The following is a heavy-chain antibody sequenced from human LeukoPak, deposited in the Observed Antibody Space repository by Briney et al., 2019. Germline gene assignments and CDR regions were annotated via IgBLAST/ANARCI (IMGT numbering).Heavy chain of an antibody. D-gene: IGHD2-15*01. V-gene: IGHV3-33*08. CDR3: ARERIGSYGMDV. Sequence: GWSLRLSCAASGFTFNSYATNWVRQAPGKGLEWVAVIWYDGSNKYYADSVKGRFTISRDNSKNTLYLQMNSLRAEDTAVYYCARERIGSYGMDVWGQGTTVTVSS. J-gene: IGHJ6*02. CDR1: GFTFNSYA. CDR2: IWYDGSNK.